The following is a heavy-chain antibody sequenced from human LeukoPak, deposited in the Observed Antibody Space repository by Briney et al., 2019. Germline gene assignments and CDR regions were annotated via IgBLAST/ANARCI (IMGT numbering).Heavy chain of an antibody. V-gene: IGHV3-30*03. CDR2: ISYDGSNK. J-gene: IGHJ6*02. CDR3: ARDQGDYYYYGMDV. Sequence: AGGSLRLSCAASGFTFSSSGMHWVRQAPGKGLEWVAVISYDGSNKYYADSVKGRFTISRDNSKNTLYLQMNSLRAEDTAVYYCARDQGDYYYYGMDVWGQGTTVTVSS. CDR1: GFTFSSSG. D-gene: IGHD3-10*01.